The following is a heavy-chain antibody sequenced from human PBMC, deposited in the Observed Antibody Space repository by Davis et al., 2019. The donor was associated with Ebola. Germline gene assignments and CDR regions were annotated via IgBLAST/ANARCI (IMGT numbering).Heavy chain of an antibody. CDR3: AADSMTTVTTGYYYYYVDV. CDR1: GYTFTSYY. V-gene: IGHV1-46*01. CDR2: INPSGGST. J-gene: IGHJ6*03. D-gene: IGHD4-11*01. Sequence: SVTVSCLASGYTFTSYYMHWVRQAPRQGLEWMGIINPSGGSTSYAQKFQGRVTMTRDTSTSTVYMELSSLRSEDTAVYYCAADSMTTVTTGYYYYYVDVWGKGTTVTVSS.